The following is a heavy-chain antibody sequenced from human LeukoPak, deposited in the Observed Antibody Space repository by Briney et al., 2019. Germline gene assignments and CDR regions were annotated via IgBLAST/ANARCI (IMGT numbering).Heavy chain of an antibody. CDR1: GFTFSSYA. Sequence: GGSLGLSCAASGFTFSSYAMSWVRQAPGKGLEWVSAISGSGGSTYYADSVKGRFTISRDNSKNTLYLQMNSLRAEDTAVYYCAKDKGPAAILLGWFDPWGQGTLVTVSS. CDR2: ISGSGGST. D-gene: IGHD2-2*02. V-gene: IGHV3-23*01. J-gene: IGHJ5*02. CDR3: AKDKGPAAILLGWFDP.